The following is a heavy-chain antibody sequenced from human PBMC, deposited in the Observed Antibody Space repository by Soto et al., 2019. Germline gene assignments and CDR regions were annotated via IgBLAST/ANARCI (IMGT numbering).Heavy chain of an antibody. CDR3: AKVEAYNYDP. D-gene: IGHD3-22*01. V-gene: IGHV3-23*01. CDR1: GFTFSSYA. J-gene: IGHJ1*01. CDR2: ISDSGGWT. Sequence: EVQLLESGGGVVQPGGSLRLSCVDSGFTFSSYAMAWVRQAPGKGLQWVSSISDSGGWTQYADSEKGRFIISRDNSKNTLYLQMNSLRAEDTAVYYCAKVEAYNYDPWGQGTLVTVSS.